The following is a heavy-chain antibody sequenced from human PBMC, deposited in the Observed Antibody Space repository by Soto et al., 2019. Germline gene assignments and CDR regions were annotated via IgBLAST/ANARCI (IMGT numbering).Heavy chain of an antibody. V-gene: IGHV3-64D*06. Sequence: GSLRLSCSAAGFTFSSYAMHWVRQAPGKGLEYVSAISSNGGSTYYADSVKGRFTISRDNSKNTLYLQMSSLRAEDTAVYYCVKDRGFLEWFLMAWGQGTLVTVSS. D-gene: IGHD3-3*01. CDR3: VKDRGFLEWFLMA. J-gene: IGHJ4*02. CDR2: ISSNGGST. CDR1: GFTFSSYA.